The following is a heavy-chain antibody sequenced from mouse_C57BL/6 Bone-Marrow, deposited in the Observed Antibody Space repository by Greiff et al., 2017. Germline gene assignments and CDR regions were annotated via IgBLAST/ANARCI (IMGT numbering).Heavy chain of an antibody. CDR3: ASQAYYYGSRGGAMDY. CDR1: GFSLTSYG. D-gene: IGHD1-1*01. J-gene: IGHJ4*01. Sequence: VHLVESGPGLVQPSQSLSITCTVSGFSLTSYGVHWVRQSPGKGLEWLGVIWSGGSTDYNAAFISRLSISKDNSKSQVFFKMNSLQADDTAIYYCASQAYYYGSRGGAMDYWGQGTSVTVSS. CDR2: IWSGGST. V-gene: IGHV2-2*01.